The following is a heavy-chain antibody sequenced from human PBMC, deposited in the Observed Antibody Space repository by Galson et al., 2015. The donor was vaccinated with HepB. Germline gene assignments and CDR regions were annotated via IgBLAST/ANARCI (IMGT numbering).Heavy chain of an antibody. Sequence: SLDPSWEPSGFPFSNYGFHWARKAPARGWEWWPVNSLNGSAPSYGASVEAGFPFPETNSKTTWYLQMNSLRPDDTAVYYCVKFASIAVRLGRNDDSDIWGQGTMVTVSS. CDR2: NSLNGSAP. J-gene: IGHJ3*02. CDR1: GFPFSNYG. V-gene: IGHV3-30*18. D-gene: IGHD6-6*01. CDR3: VKFASIAVRLGRNDDSDI.